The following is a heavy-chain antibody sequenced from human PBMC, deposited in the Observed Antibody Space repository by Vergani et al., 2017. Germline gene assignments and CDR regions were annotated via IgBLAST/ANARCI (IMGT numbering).Heavy chain of an antibody. J-gene: IGHJ5*02. V-gene: IGHV1-2*02. CDR1: GSTFTGYY. Sequence: QVQLVQSGAEVKKPGASVKVSCKASGSTFTGYYMHWVRQAPGQGLEWMGWINPNSGGTNYARKFQDRVTMTRDTSLSTVYLELTRLTSDDTAVYHCARDPRGSESLFNWFDPWGQGTLVIVSS. D-gene: IGHD3-10*01. CDR2: INPNSGGT. CDR3: ARDPRGSESLFNWFDP.